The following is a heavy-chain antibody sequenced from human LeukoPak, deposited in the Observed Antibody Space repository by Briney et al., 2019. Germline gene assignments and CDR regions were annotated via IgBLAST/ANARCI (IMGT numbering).Heavy chain of an antibody. Sequence: GGSLRLSCAAAGFTFSSYGMHWVRQAPGKGLEWVAYIQYDGSNEQYADSVKGRFSISRDSSKNILYLQMNSLRAEDTAVYYCAKDRCSNGVGCYYYYMDVWGKGTTVTISS. CDR3: AKDRCSNGVGCYYYYMDV. V-gene: IGHV3-30*02. J-gene: IGHJ6*03. CDR1: GFTFSSYG. CDR2: IQYDGSNE. D-gene: IGHD2-8*01.